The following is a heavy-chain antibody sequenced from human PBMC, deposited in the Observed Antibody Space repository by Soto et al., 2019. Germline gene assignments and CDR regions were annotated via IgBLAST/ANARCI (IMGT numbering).Heavy chain of an antibody. J-gene: IGHJ6*02. D-gene: IGHD5-18*01. CDR3: AREYSYGYYSYYAMDV. Sequence: EVQLVESGGGLIQPGGSLRLSCAASGFTVSSNYMSWVRQAPGKGLDWVSVISSGGSTYYADSVKGRFTISRDNSKNTLYLQMNSLRAEDTAVYYCAREYSYGYYSYYAMDVWGQGTTVTVSS. V-gene: IGHV3-53*01. CDR2: ISSGGST. CDR1: GFTVSSNY.